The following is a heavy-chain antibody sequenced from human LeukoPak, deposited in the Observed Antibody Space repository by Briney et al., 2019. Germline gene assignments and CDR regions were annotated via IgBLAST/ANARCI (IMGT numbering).Heavy chain of an antibody. Sequence: ASVKVSCKASGYTFTGYYIHWVRQAPGQGLEWMGWINPNSGGTNYAQKFQGRVTMTRDTSISTAYMELSRLRSDDTTVYYCAREFGELWQILGYFDYWGQGTLVTVSS. D-gene: IGHD3-16*01. J-gene: IGHJ4*02. CDR3: AREFGELWQILGYFDY. CDR1: GYTFTGYY. V-gene: IGHV1-2*02. CDR2: INPNSGGT.